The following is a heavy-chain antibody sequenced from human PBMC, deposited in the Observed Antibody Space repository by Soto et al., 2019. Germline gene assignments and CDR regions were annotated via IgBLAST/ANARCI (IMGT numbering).Heavy chain of an antibody. D-gene: IGHD3-3*01. CDR2: TIPIFGTA. Sequence: QVQLVQSGAEVKKPGSSVKVSCKASGGTFSSYAISWVRQAPGQGLEWMGGTIPIFGTANYAQKFQGRVTITADESTSTAYMELSSLRSEDTAVYYCARGRITIFGVVIKTVGSAFDIWGQGTMVTVSS. CDR3: ARGRITIFGVVIKTVGSAFDI. CDR1: GGTFSSYA. J-gene: IGHJ3*02. V-gene: IGHV1-69*01.